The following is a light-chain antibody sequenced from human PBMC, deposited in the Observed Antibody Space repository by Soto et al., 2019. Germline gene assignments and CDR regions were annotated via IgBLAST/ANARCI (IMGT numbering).Light chain of an antibody. V-gene: IGKV3-20*01. Sequence: EIVLTQSPGTLSLSPGERATLSCRASQSVSSSYLAWYQQKPGQAPRLLIYGASSRATGIPDRFSGSGSGTDLTLTISRLEPEDFAVYYCQQYGRSLFTLGPGPKVDIK. CDR2: GAS. J-gene: IGKJ3*01. CDR3: QQYGRSLFT. CDR1: QSVSSSY.